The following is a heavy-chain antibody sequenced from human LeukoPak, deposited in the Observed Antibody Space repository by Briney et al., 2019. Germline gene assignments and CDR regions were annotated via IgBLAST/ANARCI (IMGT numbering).Heavy chain of an antibody. CDR2: IYTSGST. Sequence: PSETLSLTCTVSGGSISSYYWSWIRQPAGKGLEWIGRIYTSGSTNYNPSLKSRVTMSVDTSKNQSSLKLSSVTAADTAVYYCARAVGSGSFQTYYYYMDVWGIGTTVTISS. CDR3: ARAVGSGSFQTYYYYMDV. J-gene: IGHJ6*03. CDR1: GGSISSYY. D-gene: IGHD3-10*01. V-gene: IGHV4-4*07.